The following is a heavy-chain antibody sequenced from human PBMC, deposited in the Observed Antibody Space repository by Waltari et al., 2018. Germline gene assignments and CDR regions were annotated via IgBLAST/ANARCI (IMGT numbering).Heavy chain of an antibody. J-gene: IGHJ5*02. CDR3: ARLYDSSAYYNTYLDP. CDR2: IRGYNGDT. V-gene: IGHV1-18*01. D-gene: IGHD3-22*01. Sequence: QVQLVQSGAEVRKPGASVKVSCKASGYTFSNYGIAWVRQAPGQGLEWMGWIRGYNGDTKYAREFEGRLTLTTNTSTNTAHMELRSLRSDDTAVYYCARLYDSSAYYNTYLDPWGQGALVTVSS. CDR1: GYTFSNYG.